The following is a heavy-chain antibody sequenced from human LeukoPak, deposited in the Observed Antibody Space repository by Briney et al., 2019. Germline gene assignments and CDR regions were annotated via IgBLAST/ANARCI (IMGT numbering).Heavy chain of an antibody. CDR1: GFTFSSYG. D-gene: IGHD4-17*01. J-gene: IGHJ4*02. CDR3: AKVTVTAGGDY. V-gene: IGHV3-30*02. CDR2: IRYDGGNK. Sequence: GGSLRLSCAAFGFTFSSYGMHWVRQAPGKGLEWVAFIRYDGGNKYYADSVKGRFTISRDNSKNTLYLQMNSLRAEDTAVYYCAKVTVTAGGDYWGQGTLVTVSS.